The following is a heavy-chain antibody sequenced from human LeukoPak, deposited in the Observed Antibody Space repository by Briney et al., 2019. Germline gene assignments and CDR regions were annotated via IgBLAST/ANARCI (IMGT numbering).Heavy chain of an antibody. CDR2: FYYSGST. CDR3: ARKQWVPYYFDY. V-gene: IGHV4-59*01. Sequence: SETLSLTCTVSGGFISNYYWSWLRQPPGKGLEWIGYFYYSGSTNYNPSLKSRVTISVDTSKNQFSLKLSSVTAADTAVYYCARKQWVPYYFDYWGQGTLVTVSS. CDR1: GGFISNYY. D-gene: IGHD2-8*01. J-gene: IGHJ4*02.